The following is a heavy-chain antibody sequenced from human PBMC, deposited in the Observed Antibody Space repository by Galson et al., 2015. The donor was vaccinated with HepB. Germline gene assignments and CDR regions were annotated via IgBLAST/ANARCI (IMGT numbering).Heavy chain of an antibody. D-gene: IGHD1-26*01. CDR2: INAGNGNT. J-gene: IGHJ3*02. CDR1: GYTFTSYD. CDR3: ARGYGLVGAIDI. Sequence: SVKVSCKASGYTFTSYDMHWVRQAPGQRLEWMGWINAGNGNTKYSQKFQGRVTITRDTSASTAYMELVSLRSEDTAVYYCARGYGLVGAIDIWGQGTMVTVSS. V-gene: IGHV1-3*01.